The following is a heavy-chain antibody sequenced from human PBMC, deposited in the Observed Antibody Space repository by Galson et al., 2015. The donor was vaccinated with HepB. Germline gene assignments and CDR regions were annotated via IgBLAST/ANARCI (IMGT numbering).Heavy chain of an antibody. CDR1: GGTFSSSA. CDR2: IIPILGIA. J-gene: IGHJ6*02. CDR3: ARNYANPKQCYGMDV. Sequence: SVKVSCKASGGTFSSSAISWVRQAPGQGLEWMGRIIPILGIANYAQKFQGRVTITADKSTSTAYMELSSLRSEDTAVYYCARNYANPKQCYGMDVCGQGTTVTVSS. D-gene: IGHD1-7*01. V-gene: IGHV1-69*04.